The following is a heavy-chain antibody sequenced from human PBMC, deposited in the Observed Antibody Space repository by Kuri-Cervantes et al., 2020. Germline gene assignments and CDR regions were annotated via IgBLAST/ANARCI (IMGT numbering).Heavy chain of an antibody. J-gene: IGHJ4*02. CDR1: GFTFGDYA. V-gene: IGHV3-30-3*01. CDR3: ARVIPAAMVH. Sequence: GESLKISCTASGFTFGDYAMHWVRQAPGKGLEWVAVISYDGSSKYYADSVKGRFTISRDNSKNTLYLQMNSLRAEDTAVYYCARVIPAAMVHWGQGTLVTVSS. CDR2: ISYDGSSK. D-gene: IGHD2-2*01.